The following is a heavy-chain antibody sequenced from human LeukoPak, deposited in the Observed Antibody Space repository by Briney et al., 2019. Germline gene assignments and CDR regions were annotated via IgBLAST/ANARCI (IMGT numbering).Heavy chain of an antibody. CDR1: GASISNYY. CDR3: AGIRKGYSYGYALDAFDI. V-gene: IGHV4-59*01. CDR2: IYYSGST. Sequence: SETLSPTCTVSGASISNYYWSWIRQPPGKGLEWIGYIYYSGSTNYNPSLKSRVTISVDTSKNQFSLKLSSVTAADTAVYYCAGIRKGYSYGYALDAFDIWGQGTMVTVSS. J-gene: IGHJ3*02. D-gene: IGHD5-18*01.